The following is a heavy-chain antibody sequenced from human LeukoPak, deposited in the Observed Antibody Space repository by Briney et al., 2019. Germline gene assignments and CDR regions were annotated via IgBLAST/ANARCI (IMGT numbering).Heavy chain of an antibody. V-gene: IGHV3-11*04. D-gene: IGHD5-18*01. Sequence: GGVPRLSRAGPWFTLHYYYMSLVRHAPGEGLGWVSYISSSGSTIYYADSVKGRFTISRDNAKNSLYLQMNSLRAEDTAVYYCARAAMVNYFDYWGQGTLVTVSS. CDR1: WFTLHYYY. CDR3: ARAAMVNYFDY. CDR2: ISSSGSTI. J-gene: IGHJ4*02.